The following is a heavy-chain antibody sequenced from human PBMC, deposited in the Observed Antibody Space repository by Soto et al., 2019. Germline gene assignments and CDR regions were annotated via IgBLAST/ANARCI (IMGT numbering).Heavy chain of an antibody. CDR2: ISSSSSYI. CDR1: GFTFRSYN. CDR3: ARSIPYYYGAGSYIPLSFVP. V-gene: IGHV3-21*01. J-gene: IGHJ5*02. Sequence: GGSLRLSCAASGFTFRSYNMNWVRQAPGKGLDWVSSISSSSSYIYYADSVKGGFTISRDTAKNSLYLQMNSLRAEDTAVYYCARSIPYYYGAGSYIPLSFVPGGQGTRGAVSS. D-gene: IGHD3-10*01.